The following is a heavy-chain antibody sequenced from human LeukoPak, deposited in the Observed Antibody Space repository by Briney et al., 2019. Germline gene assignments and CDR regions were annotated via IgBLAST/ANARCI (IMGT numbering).Heavy chain of an antibody. Sequence: SETLSLTCTVSGGSISSYYWSWIRHPPGKGLEWIGYIYYSGSTNYNPSLKSRVTISVDTSKNQFSLKLSSVTAADTAVYYCARRRGYSYGYYYYGMDVWGQGTTVTVSS. CDR1: GGSISSYY. V-gene: IGHV4-59*08. J-gene: IGHJ6*02. D-gene: IGHD5-18*01. CDR2: IYYSGST. CDR3: ARRRGYSYGYYYYGMDV.